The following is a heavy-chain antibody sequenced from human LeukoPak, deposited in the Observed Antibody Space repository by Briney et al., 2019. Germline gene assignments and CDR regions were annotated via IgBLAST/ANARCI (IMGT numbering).Heavy chain of an antibody. Sequence: PGGSLRLSCAASGFTFSSYAMTWVRPAPGKGLEWVSVICGSGAIAYHADSVKGGFTISRDNSKRMVYLQMDSLPAEDTAVYYCANSGVYSSTSLYYMDVWGKGTTVTLSS. J-gene: IGHJ6*03. V-gene: IGHV3-23*01. CDR3: ANSGVYSSTSLYYMDV. CDR1: GFTFSSYA. CDR2: ICGSGAIA. D-gene: IGHD6-13*01.